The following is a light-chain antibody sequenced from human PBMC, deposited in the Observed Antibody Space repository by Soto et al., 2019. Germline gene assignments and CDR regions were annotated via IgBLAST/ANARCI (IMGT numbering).Light chain of an antibody. Sequence: QSALTQPRSVAWSPGRSVTISCTGTSSDVGGYNYVSWYQQHPGKAPKLMIYDVSKRPSGVPDRFSGSKSGNTASLTISGLQAEDEADYYCCSYAGSYTVVFGGGTKLTVL. CDR2: DVS. V-gene: IGLV2-11*01. CDR1: SSDVGGYNY. CDR3: CSYAGSYTVV. J-gene: IGLJ2*01.